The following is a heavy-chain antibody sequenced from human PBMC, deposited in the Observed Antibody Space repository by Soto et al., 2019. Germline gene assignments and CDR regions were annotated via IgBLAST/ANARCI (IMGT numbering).Heavy chain of an antibody. CDR2: IYYSGSP. CDR3: ARAAWFEMMDV. V-gene: IGHV4-31*03. D-gene: IGHD3-10*01. CDR1: GGSISSGGYY. Sequence: QVQLQESGPGLVKPSQTLSLTCTVSGGSISSGGYYWSWIRQHPGKGLEWIGYIYYSGSPYYNPSLKSXXTXSXXTSKNQFSLKLSSVTAADTAVYYCARAAWFEMMDVWGQGTTVTVSS. J-gene: IGHJ6*02.